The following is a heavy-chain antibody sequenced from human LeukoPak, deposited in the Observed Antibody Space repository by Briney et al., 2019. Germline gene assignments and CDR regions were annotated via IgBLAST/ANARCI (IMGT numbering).Heavy chain of an antibody. Sequence: SETLSLTCTVSGGSLSSYYWSWIRQPAGKGLEWIGRIYTSGSTNYNPSFKSRVTMSVDTSKNQFSLKLSSVTAADTAVYYCAREGSRYYYDSSGYYVGDYYYMDVWGKGTTVTVSS. CDR3: AREGSRYYYDSSGYYVGDYYYMDV. D-gene: IGHD3-22*01. CDR2: IYTSGST. CDR1: GGSLSSYY. V-gene: IGHV4-4*07. J-gene: IGHJ6*03.